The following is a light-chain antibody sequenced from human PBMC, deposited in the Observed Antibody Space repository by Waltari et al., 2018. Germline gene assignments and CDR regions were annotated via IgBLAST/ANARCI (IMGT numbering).Light chain of an antibody. CDR3: TVKRGSNTVV. CDR2: DVS. CDR1: SSNIDFYNY. V-gene: IGLV2-14*01. Sequence: QSALTQPASVSGSPGQLITISCTGASSNIDFYNYVCWYQQHPGKAPKLIIYDVSNRPSGVSDRFSGSKSGSTASLTISVLQAEDEADYYCTVKRGSNTVVFGGGTKLTVL. J-gene: IGLJ3*02.